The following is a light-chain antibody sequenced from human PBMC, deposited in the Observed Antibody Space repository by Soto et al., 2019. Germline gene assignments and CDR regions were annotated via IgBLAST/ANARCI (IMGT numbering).Light chain of an antibody. V-gene: IGKV1-5*03. CDR3: QKYSTFPWT. CDR1: QTISTL. Sequence: DIQMTQSPSTLSASVGDRVTITCRASQTISTLLAWYQQRPGKAPNLLIYKASSLESGVPSRFSCSGSGTEFTLTISSLQPDDFATYFCQKYSTFPWTFGQGTKVEVK. CDR2: KAS. J-gene: IGKJ1*01.